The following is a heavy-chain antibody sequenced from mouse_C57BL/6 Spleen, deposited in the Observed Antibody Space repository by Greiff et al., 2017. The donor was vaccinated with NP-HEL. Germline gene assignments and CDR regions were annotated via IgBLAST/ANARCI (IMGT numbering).Heavy chain of an antibody. J-gene: IGHJ1*03. CDR3: ASRGVVVATKNCDV. V-gene: IGHV1-81*01. CDR2: IYPRSGNT. Sequence: QVQLQQSGAELARPGASVKLSCKASGYTFTSYGISWVKQRTGQGLEWIGEIYPRSGNTYYNEKFKGKATLTADKSSSTAYMELRSLTSEDSAVYFCASRGVVVATKNCDVWGTGTTVTVSS. CDR1: GYTFTSYG. D-gene: IGHD1-1*01.